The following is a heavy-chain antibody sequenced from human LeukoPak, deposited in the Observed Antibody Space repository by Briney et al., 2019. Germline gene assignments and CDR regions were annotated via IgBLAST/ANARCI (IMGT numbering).Heavy chain of an antibody. CDR3: ARAGYVGYFDDNIDY. D-gene: IGHD3-9*01. CDR1: GFTLSTYN. Sequence: GGSLRLSCAASGFTLSTYNMKWVRQAPRKGLEWVSSISTSSSYIYYADSVKGRFTISRDNARNSLYLQMNSLRAEDTAVYYCARAGYVGYFDDNIDYWGQGTLVTVSS. V-gene: IGHV3-21*01. J-gene: IGHJ4*02. CDR2: ISTSSSYI.